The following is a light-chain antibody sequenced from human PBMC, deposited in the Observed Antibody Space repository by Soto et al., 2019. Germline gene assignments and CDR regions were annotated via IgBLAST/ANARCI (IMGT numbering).Light chain of an antibody. CDR2: NNN. V-gene: IGLV1-44*01. J-gene: IGLJ1*01. CDR1: SSNIGSNT. CDR3: AAWDDSLDGYV. Sequence: QSVLAQPPSASGTPGQRVTISCSGSSSNIGSNTVNWYQHLPGTAPKLLIYNNNQRPSGVPDRFSGSKSGTSASLAISGLQSEDEADYYCAAWDDSLDGYVFGTGTRSPS.